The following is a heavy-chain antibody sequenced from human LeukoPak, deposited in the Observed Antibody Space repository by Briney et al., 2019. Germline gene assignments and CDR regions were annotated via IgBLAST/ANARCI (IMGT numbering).Heavy chain of an antibody. CDR2: FDPEDGET. D-gene: IGHD3-9*01. J-gene: IGHJ4*02. CDR3: ATGGSAFDWLPYYFDY. CDR1: GYTLTELS. V-gene: IGHV1-24*01. Sequence: GASVKVSCKVSGYTLTELSMHWVQQAPGKGLEWMGGFDPEDGETIYAQKFQGRVTMTEDTSTDTAYMELSSLRSEDTAVYYCATGGSAFDWLPYYFDYWGQGTLVTVSS.